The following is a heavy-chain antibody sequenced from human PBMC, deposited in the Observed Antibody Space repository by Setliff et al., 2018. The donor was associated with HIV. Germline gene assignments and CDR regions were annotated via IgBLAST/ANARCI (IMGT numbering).Heavy chain of an antibody. CDR2: IFYSGST. Sequence: PSETLSLTCTVSGGSISSYYWRWIRQPPGEGLEWIGYIFYSGSTNYNPSLKSRVTISLDTSKNQFSLKLTSVTAADTAVYYCASAGSGTRAPPRYWGQGTLVTVSS. D-gene: IGHD1-1*01. J-gene: IGHJ4*02. V-gene: IGHV4-59*01. CDR1: GGSISSYY. CDR3: ASAGSGTRAPPRY.